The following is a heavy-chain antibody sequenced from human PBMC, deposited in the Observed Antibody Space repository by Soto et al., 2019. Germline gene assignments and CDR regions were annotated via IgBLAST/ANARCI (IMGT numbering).Heavy chain of an antibody. V-gene: IGHV1-69*13. D-gene: IGHD3-22*01. CDR2: IIPIFGTA. CDR3: ARDRYNYCDSRCFRYLDY. Sequence: SVKVSCKASGGTFSSYAISWERQAPGQGLEWMGGIIPIFGTATYAQNFQGRVTITADESTSTSYMELCSLRSQDTAVYYCARDRYNYCDSRCFRYLDYGGQGALVNVSS. J-gene: IGHJ4*02. CDR1: GGTFSSYA.